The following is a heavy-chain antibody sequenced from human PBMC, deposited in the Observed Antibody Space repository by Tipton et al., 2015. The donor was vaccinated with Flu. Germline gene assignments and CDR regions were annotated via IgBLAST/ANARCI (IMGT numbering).Heavy chain of an antibody. CDR3: TRNPIREAYFDF. CDR1: GFNFERFW. CDR2: IKPDGSEM. J-gene: IGHJ4*02. V-gene: IGHV3-7*01. D-gene: IGHD2-2*02. Sequence: SLRLSCEASGFNFERFWMSWVRQAAGKGLEWVANIKPDGSEMFYVDSVEGRFTITRDNAENSLYLQMDSLRPDDTAIYYCTRNPIREAYFDFWGQGTLVTVSS.